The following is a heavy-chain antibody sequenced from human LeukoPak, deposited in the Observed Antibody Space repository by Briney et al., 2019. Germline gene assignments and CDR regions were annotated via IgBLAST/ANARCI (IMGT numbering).Heavy chain of an antibody. D-gene: IGHD5-18*01. Sequence: SETLSLTCSVSGDSISYFYWSWIRQAAGKGLEWIGSIYYSGSTYYNPSLKSRVTISVDTSKNQFSLKLSSVTAADTAVYYCARVRSFGSNYYYYYMDAWGKGTTVTVSS. CDR2: IYYSGST. J-gene: IGHJ6*03. CDR1: GDSISYFY. CDR3: ARVRSFGSNYYYYYMDA. V-gene: IGHV4-4*07.